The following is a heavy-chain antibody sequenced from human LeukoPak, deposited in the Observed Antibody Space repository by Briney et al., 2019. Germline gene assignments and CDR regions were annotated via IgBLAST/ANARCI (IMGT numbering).Heavy chain of an antibody. CDR1: GFTFSNSA. J-gene: IGHJ4*02. CDR3: TTDGVGVEGATYDN. D-gene: IGHD1-26*01. V-gene: IGHV3-23*01. CDR2: ISGSGGST. Sequence: GGSLRLSCAASGFTFSNSAMTWVRQAPGKGLEWVSAISGSGGSTYYADSVKGRFTISRDDSKNTLHLQMNSLRTEDTAVYYCTTDGVGVEGATYDNWGQGTLVSVSS.